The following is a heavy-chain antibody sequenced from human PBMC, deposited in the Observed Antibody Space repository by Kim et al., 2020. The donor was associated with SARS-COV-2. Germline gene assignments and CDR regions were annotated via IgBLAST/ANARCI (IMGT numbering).Heavy chain of an antibody. J-gene: IGHJ4*02. D-gene: IGHD1-26*01. CDR2: ISSSSSYI. CDR3: ARDQLGATPYFDY. V-gene: IGHV3-21*01. CDR1: GFTFSSYS. Sequence: GGSLRLSCAASGFTFSSYSMNWVRQAPGKGLEWVSSISSSSSYIYYADSVKGRFTISRDNAKNSLYLQMNSLRAEDTAVYYCARDQLGATPYFDYWGQGTLVTVSS.